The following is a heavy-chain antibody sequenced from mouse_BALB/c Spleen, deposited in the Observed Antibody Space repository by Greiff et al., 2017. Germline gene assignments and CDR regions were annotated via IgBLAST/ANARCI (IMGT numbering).Heavy chain of an antibody. J-gene: IGHJ4*01. D-gene: IGHD1-1*01. CDR2: INPSNGRT. Sequence: QVQLKQSGAELVKPGASVKLSCKASGYTFTSYWMHWVKQRPGQGLEWIGEINPSNGRTNYNEKFKSKATLTVDKSSSTAYMELARLTSEDSAIYYCARSDLLLRYYAMDYWGQGTSVTVSS. V-gene: IGHV1S81*02. CDR1: GYTFTSYW. CDR3: ARSDLLLRYYAMDY.